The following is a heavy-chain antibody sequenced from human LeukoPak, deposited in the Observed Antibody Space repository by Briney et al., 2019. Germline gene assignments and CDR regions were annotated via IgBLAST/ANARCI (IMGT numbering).Heavy chain of an antibody. D-gene: IGHD2-21*02. CDR1: LDSTTSNF. CDR3: ARDREYCGGDCYDAFDI. Sequence: PSETLSLTCTVSLDSTTSNFWSWVRQPPGKGLEWIGEIHRSGSPNYNPSLQSRVTISIDRSRNQIALELSSVTAADTAVYYCARDREYCGGDCYDAFDIWGQGTMVTVSS. J-gene: IGHJ3*02. CDR2: IHRSGSP. V-gene: IGHV4-4*02.